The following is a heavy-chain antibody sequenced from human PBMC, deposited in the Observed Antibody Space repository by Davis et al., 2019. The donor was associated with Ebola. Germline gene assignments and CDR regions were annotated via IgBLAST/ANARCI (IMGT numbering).Heavy chain of an antibody. V-gene: IGHV3-11*04. CDR2: ISSIGSTI. CDR3: ARIIAASAPFDY. CDR1: GFTFSDYY. D-gene: IGHD6-13*01. J-gene: IGHJ4*02. Sequence: PGGSLRLSCAASGFTFSDYYMSWIRQAPGKGLEWVSYISSIGSTIYYADSVKGRFTISRDNAKNSLYLQMSSLRAEDTGVYYCARIIAASAPFDYRGQGTLVTVSS.